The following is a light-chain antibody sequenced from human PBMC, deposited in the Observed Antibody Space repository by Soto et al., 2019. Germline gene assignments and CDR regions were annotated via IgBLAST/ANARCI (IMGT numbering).Light chain of an antibody. CDR2: SAS. J-gene: IGKJ2*02. CDR3: QQYGSPWT. Sequence: EIVLTQSPGILSLSPGERATLSCRAGQSVSSNYLAWYQQKPGQAPRLLIHSASSRATGIPDRFSGSGSGTDFILTISRLEPEDSAVYFCQQYGSPWTFGQGTKLEIK. CDR1: QSVSSNY. V-gene: IGKV3-20*01.